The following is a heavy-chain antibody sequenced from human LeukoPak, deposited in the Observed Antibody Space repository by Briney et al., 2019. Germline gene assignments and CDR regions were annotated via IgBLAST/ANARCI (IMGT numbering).Heavy chain of an antibody. D-gene: IGHD3-22*01. J-gene: IGHJ4*02. Sequence: GGSLRLSCAASGFTFSSYAMSWVHQAPGKGLEWVSAISGSGGSTYYADSVKGRFTISRDNSKNTLYLQMNSLRAEDTAVYYCAKLPTNYDSSGYYSDYWGQGTLVTVSS. CDR1: GFTFSSYA. V-gene: IGHV3-23*01. CDR3: AKLPTNYDSSGYYSDY. CDR2: ISGSGGST.